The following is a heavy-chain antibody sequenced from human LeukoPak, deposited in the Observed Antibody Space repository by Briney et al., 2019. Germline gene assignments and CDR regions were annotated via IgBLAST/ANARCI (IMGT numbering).Heavy chain of an antibody. Sequence: GGSLRLSCAASGFTLSSYSMNWVRQAPGKGLEWVSSITSSSNYIYYVDSVKGRFTISRDNAKNSLYLQMNSLTAEDTAVYYCARPTLPFTIHSPFDYWGQGTLVTVSS. CDR1: GFTLSSYS. CDR3: ARPTLPFTIHSPFDY. D-gene: IGHD3-3*01. CDR2: ITSSSNYI. V-gene: IGHV3-21*01. J-gene: IGHJ4*02.